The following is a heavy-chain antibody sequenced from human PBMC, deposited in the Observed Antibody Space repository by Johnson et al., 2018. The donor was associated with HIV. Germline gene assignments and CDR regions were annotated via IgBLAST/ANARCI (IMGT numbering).Heavy chain of an antibody. CDR3: AKDLFRWELLPRAFDI. CDR1: GFTFDDYA. D-gene: IGHD1-26*01. J-gene: IGHJ3*02. Sequence: VQLVESGGGVVQPGRSLRLSCAASGFTFDDYAIHWVRQAPGKGLEWVSGITWNSGSIGYADSVKGRFTISRDNAKNSLYPQLNSLRAEDTALYYCAKDLFRWELLPRAFDIWGQGTMVTVSS. V-gene: IGHV3-9*01. CDR2: ITWNSGSI.